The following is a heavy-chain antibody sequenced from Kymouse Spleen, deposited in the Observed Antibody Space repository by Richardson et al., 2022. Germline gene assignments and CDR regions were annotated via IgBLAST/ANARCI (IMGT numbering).Heavy chain of an antibody. J-gene: IGHJ6*02. CDR3: AKNRRSGSYLPYYYYYGMDV. CDR2: ISYDGSNK. CDR1: GFTFSSYG. D-gene: IGHD3-10*01. Sequence: QVQLVESGGGVVQPGRSLRLSCAASGFTFSSYGMHWVRQAPGKGLEWVAVISYDGSNKYYADSVKGRFTISRDNSKNTLYLQMNSLRAEDTAVYYCAKNRRSGSYLPYYYYYGMDVWGQGTTVTVSS. V-gene: IGHV3-30*18.